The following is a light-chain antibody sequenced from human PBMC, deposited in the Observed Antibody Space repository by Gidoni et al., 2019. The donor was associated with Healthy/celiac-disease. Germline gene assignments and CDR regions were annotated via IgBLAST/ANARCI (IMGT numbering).Light chain of an antibody. V-gene: IGKV1-39*01. CDR3: QQSYSTPST. CDR1: QSISSY. J-gene: IGKJ1*01. CDR2: AAS. Sequence: QLTPPPSSLSAAVGDRVTITCRASQSISSYLNWYQQKPGKAPKLLIYAASSLQSGVPSRFSGSGSGTDFTLTIRSLQPEDFATYYCQQSYSTPSTFGQGTKVEIK.